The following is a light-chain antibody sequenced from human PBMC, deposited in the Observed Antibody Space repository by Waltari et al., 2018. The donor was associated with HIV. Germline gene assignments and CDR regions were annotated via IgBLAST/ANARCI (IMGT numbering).Light chain of an antibody. Sequence: VLTQPPSVSVAPGMTARITCGGKHVERKSVHCYQQKPGQAPILVIHYDKDRPSGIPERFSGSNSGNTATLTITRVGAGDEADYYCQVWDSSIEQVLFGGGTKLTVL. CDR1: HVERKS. J-gene: IGLJ3*02. CDR3: QVWDSSIEQVL. V-gene: IGLV3-21*01. CDR2: YDK.